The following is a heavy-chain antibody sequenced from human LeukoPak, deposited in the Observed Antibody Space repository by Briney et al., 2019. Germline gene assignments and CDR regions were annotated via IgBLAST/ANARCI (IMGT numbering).Heavy chain of an antibody. CDR1: GFTFSDYS. D-gene: IGHD3-10*01. CDR3: ARVGGTITDLDY. Sequence: PGGSLRLSCAASGFTFSDYSMNWVRQAPGKGLEWVSSIYSSSSYIYYADSVKGRFTISRDNAKNSLYVQMNSLRTEDTAVYYCARVGGTITDLDYWGQGTLVTVSS. CDR2: IYSSSSYI. V-gene: IGHV3-21*01. J-gene: IGHJ4*02.